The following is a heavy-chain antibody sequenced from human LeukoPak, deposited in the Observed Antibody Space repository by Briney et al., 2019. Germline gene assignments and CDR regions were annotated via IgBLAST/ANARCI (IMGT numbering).Heavy chain of an antibody. Sequence: PGGSLRLSCAASGFTFSSYAMSWVRQALGKGLEWVSVISGSGGSTYYADSVKGRFTISRDSSKNTLYLQMNSLRAEDTAVYYCAKDRSGSYSGFDYWGQGTLVTVSS. D-gene: IGHD1-26*01. J-gene: IGHJ4*02. CDR3: AKDRSGSYSGFDY. CDR2: ISGSGGST. CDR1: GFTFSSYA. V-gene: IGHV3-23*01.